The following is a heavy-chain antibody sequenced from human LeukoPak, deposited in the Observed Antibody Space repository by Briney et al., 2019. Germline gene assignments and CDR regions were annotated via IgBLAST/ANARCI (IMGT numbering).Heavy chain of an antibody. Sequence: SQTLSFTCAVSGGSISSGGYSWSWIRQPPGKGLEWIGYIYHSGSTYYNPSLKSRVTISVDRSKNQFSLKLSSVTAADTAVYYCARSITRVRGVRGWFDPWGQGTLVTVSS. CDR1: GGSISSGGYS. CDR2: IYHSGST. J-gene: IGHJ5*02. CDR3: ARSITRVRGVRGWFDP. D-gene: IGHD3-10*01. V-gene: IGHV4-30-2*01.